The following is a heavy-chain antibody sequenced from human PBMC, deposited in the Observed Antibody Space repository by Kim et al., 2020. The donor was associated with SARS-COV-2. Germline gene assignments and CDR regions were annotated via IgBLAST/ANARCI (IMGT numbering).Heavy chain of an antibody. V-gene: IGHV4-59*01. CDR2: IYYSGST. J-gene: IGHJ6*02. CDR1: GGSISSYY. CDR3: ARVSYYYGMDV. Sequence: SETLSLTCTVSGGSISSYYWSWIRQPPGKGLEWIGYIYYSGSTNYNPSLKSRVTISVDTSKNQFSLKLSSVTAADTAVYYCARVSYYYGMDVWGQGTTVTVSS.